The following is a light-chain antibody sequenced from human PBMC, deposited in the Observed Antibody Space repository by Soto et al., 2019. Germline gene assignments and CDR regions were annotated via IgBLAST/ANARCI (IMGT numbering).Light chain of an antibody. J-gene: IGKJ5*01. Sequence: DIQLTQSPSFLSASVGDRVTVTCRASQGISTYLAWYQQKPGKAPRLLIHTASTLQSGVPSRFSGSASGTEFTLTISSLQPEDFATYYCQQLNAYPITFGQGTRLEIK. V-gene: IGKV1-9*01. CDR3: QQLNAYPIT. CDR1: QGISTY. CDR2: TAS.